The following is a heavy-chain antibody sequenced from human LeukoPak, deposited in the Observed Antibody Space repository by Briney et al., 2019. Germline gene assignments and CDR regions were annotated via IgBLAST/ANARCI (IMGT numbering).Heavy chain of an antibody. J-gene: IGHJ5*02. CDR2: MNPNSGNT. Sequence: ASVKVSCKASGYTFTSYDINWVRQATGQGLEWMGWMNPNSGNTGYAQKFQGRVTMTRNTSISTAYMELSSLRSEDTAVYYCARGQLRYFDWLFLFDPWGQGTLVTVSS. CDR3: ARGQLRYFDWLFLFDP. V-gene: IGHV1-8*01. CDR1: GYTFTSYD. D-gene: IGHD3-9*01.